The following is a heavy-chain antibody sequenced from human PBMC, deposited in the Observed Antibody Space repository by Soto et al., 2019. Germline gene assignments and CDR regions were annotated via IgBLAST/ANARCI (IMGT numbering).Heavy chain of an antibody. J-gene: IGHJ5*02. V-gene: IGHV3-73*01. CDR1: GFTFSGSA. D-gene: IGHD3-22*01. CDR3: ARLGAYYQSLDP. CDR2: IRSKANNYAT. Sequence: GSLRLSCTGSGFTFSGSAMHWVRQASGKGLEWVGRIRSKANNYATAYEASVKGRFTISRDDSKNTAYLQMNSLKTEDTAVYYCARLGAYYQSLDPWGPGTLVTVSS.